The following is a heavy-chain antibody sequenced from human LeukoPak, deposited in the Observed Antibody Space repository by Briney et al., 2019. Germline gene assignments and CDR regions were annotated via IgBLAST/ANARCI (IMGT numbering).Heavy chain of an antibody. CDR1: GFTFSSYW. Sequence: AGGPLRLSCAASGFTFSSYWMHWVRHAPGKGLVWVSHIRSDGSTINYADSVKGRFTISRDNAKNTLYLQMNSLRVEDTAVYYCARDAAGASDMWGQGTMVTVSS. J-gene: IGHJ3*02. V-gene: IGHV3-74*01. CDR2: IRSDGSTI. CDR3: ARDAAGASDM. D-gene: IGHD6-13*01.